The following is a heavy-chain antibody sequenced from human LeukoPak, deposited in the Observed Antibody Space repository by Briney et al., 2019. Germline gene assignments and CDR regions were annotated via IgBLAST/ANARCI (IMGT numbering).Heavy chain of an antibody. CDR1: AHTFSSYA. J-gene: IGHJ3*02. V-gene: IGHV1-69*05. Sequence: SVKVYCNADAHTFSSYAISWVRQAPGQGLEWMGRIIPIFGTANYAQKFQGRVTMTTDESTSTAYMELSSLRSEDTAVYYCARPYDFWSGSYDAFDIWGQGTMVTVSS. CDR2: IIPIFGTA. D-gene: IGHD3-3*01. CDR3: ARPYDFWSGSYDAFDI.